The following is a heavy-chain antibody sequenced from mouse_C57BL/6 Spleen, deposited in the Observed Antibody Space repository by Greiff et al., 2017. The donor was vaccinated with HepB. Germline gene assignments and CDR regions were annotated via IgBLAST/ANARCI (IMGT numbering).Heavy chain of an antibody. J-gene: IGHJ2*01. Sequence: QVQLQQSGAELVRPGTSVKMSCKASGYTFTNYWIGWAKQRPGHGLEWIGDIYPGGGYTNYNEKFKGKATLTADKSSSTAYMQFSSLTSEDSAIYYCARLTTVVATYDYWGQGTTLTVSS. CDR1: GYTFTNYW. CDR3: ARLTTVVATYDY. V-gene: IGHV1-63*01. CDR2: IYPGGGYT. D-gene: IGHD1-1*01.